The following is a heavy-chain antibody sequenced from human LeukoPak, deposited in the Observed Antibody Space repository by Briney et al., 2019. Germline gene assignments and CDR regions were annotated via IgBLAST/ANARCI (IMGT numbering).Heavy chain of an antibody. CDR1: GFTFSSYW. D-gene: IGHD3-10*01. CDR3: ARAYRGGAFDI. CDR2: IYTDVSTT. Sequence: GGSLRLSCAASGFTFSSYWMHWVRQAPGKGLLWLSRIYTDVSTTSYADSVRGRFTISRDNAGNTLYLQMNSLRPDDTAVYYCARAYRGGAFDIWGQRTMVTVSS. J-gene: IGHJ3*02. V-gene: IGHV3-74*01.